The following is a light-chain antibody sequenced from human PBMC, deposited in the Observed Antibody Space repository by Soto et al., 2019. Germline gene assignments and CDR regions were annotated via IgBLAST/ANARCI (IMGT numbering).Light chain of an antibody. V-gene: IGKV1-5*01. Sequence: DIQMTQSPSTLSASVGDRVTLTCRASQSISSWFASYQQHPRTAPQLLIYHAYSLDSSVPSSFSGSEAGTEFTLTINSLQHDDFAAYYCQQYNSHPWTFGQGTKVDIK. CDR3: QQYNSHPWT. J-gene: IGKJ1*01. CDR1: QSISSW. CDR2: HAY.